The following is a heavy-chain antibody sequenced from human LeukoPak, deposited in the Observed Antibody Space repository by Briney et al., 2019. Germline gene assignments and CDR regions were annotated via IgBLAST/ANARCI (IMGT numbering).Heavy chain of an antibody. CDR1: GFTVTSTY. J-gene: IGHJ4*02. D-gene: IGHD3-22*01. CDR2: IYGGGRT. CDR3: GRGVNDIRNYYYYDY. Sequence: GGSLRLSCAVPGFTVTSTYMAWVRQAPGKGLECVSGIYGGGRTYYADSGKGRFIISRDNSKNTLYLQMNSLRAEDPAVYFCGRGVNDIRNYYYYDYGGQGTLVTVSS. V-gene: IGHV3-53*01.